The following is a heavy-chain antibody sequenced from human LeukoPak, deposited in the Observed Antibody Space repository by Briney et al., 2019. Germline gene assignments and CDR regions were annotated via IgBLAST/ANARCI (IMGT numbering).Heavy chain of an antibody. D-gene: IGHD1-20*01. Sequence: GGSLRLSCAASGFTFSSYAMSWVRQAPGKGLEWVSYISSSGSTIYYADSVKGRFTISRDNAKNSLYLQMNSLRAEDTAVYYCARAWYNWNLRAFDIWGQGTMVTVSS. V-gene: IGHV3-48*04. CDR1: GFTFSSYA. CDR2: ISSSGSTI. J-gene: IGHJ3*02. CDR3: ARAWYNWNLRAFDI.